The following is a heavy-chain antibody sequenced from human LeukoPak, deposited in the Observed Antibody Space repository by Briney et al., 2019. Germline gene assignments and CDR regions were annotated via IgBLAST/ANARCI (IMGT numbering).Heavy chain of an antibody. Sequence: PGGSLRLSCAASGFTFSSYSMNWVRQAPGKGLEWVSSISSSSSYIYYADSVKGRFTISRDNAKNSLYLQMNSLRAEDTAVYYCARDRGNWNYYYYYYMDVWGKGTTVTVSS. D-gene: IGHD1-20*01. V-gene: IGHV3-21*01. J-gene: IGHJ6*03. CDR2: ISSSSSYI. CDR3: ARDRGNWNYYYYYYMDV. CDR1: GFTFSSYS.